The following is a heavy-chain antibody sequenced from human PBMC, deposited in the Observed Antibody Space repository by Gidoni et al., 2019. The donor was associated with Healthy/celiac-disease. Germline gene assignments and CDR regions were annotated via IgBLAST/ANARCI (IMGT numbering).Heavy chain of an antibody. V-gene: IGHV4-38-2*01. Sequence: QVQLQESGPGLVKPSETLSLTCAVSGYSISSGYYWGWIRQPPGKGLEWIGSIYHSGSTYYNPSLKSRVTISVDTSKNQFSLKLSSVTAADTAVYYCARVNDFWSGSDYWGQGTLVTVSS. J-gene: IGHJ4*02. CDR1: GYSISSGYY. CDR3: ARVNDFWSGSDY. D-gene: IGHD3-3*01. CDR2: IYHSGST.